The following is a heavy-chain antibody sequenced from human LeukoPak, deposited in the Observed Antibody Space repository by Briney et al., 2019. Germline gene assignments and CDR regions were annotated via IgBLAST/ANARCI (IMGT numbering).Heavy chain of an antibody. CDR3: ARDQSITTFGAFDI. CDR1: GFTFSDNY. D-gene: IGHD3-10*02. V-gene: IGHV3-11*06. J-gene: IGHJ3*02. CDR2: ISSDTTYT. Sequence: GGSLRLSCAASGFTFSDNYMNWIRQAPGKGLEWVSYISSDTTYTGYADSVKGRFTISRDNAKKLLYLQMNSLRAEDTAIYYCARDQSITTFGAFDIWGQGTMVTVSS.